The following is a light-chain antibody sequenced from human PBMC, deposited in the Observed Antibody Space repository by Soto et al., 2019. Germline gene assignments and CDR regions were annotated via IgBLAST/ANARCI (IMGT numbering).Light chain of an antibody. V-gene: IGKV4-1*01. J-gene: IGKJ2*01. CDR3: QQYYSTPPYT. CDR2: WAS. CDR1: QSVLYSSTNKNY. Sequence: DIVMTQSPDSLAVSLGERATINCKSSQSVLYSSTNKNYLAWYQQKPGQPPKLLIYWASTRESGVPARFSCSGSGTDFTLTISSLQAEDVAVYYCQQYYSTPPYTFGQGTKLEIK.